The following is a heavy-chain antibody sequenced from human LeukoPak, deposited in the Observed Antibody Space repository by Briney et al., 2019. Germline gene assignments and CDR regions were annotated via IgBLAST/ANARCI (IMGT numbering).Heavy chain of an antibody. Sequence: GGSLRLSCEASGFTFSRYWMNWVRQAPGKGLEWVANINLEGTEKYYLNSVEGRFIISRDNAKNSLYLQMNSLRAEDTAVYYCARQGGGYSSSWYVEHYYYMDVWGKGTTVTVSS. V-gene: IGHV3-7*01. D-gene: IGHD6-13*01. J-gene: IGHJ6*03. CDR3: ARQGGGYSSSWYVEHYYYMDV. CDR1: GFTFSRYW. CDR2: INLEGTEK.